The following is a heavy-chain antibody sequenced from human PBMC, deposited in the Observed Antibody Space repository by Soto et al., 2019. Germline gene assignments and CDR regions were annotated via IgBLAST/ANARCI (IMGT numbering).Heavy chain of an antibody. V-gene: IGHV3-15*01. CDR1: GFTFSNAW. CDR2: IKSKTDGGTT. CDR3: TTALHQLLFLGSYYMDV. Sequence: GGSLRVSCAASGFTFSNAWMSWVRQAPGKGLEWVGRIKSKTDGGTTDYAAPVKGRFTISRDDSKNTLYLQMNSLKTEDTAVYYCTTALHQLLFLGSYYMDVWGKGTTVTVSS. D-gene: IGHD2-2*01. J-gene: IGHJ6*03.